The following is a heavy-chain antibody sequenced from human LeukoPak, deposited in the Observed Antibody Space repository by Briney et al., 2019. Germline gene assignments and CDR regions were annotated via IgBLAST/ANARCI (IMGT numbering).Heavy chain of an antibody. D-gene: IGHD3-22*01. Sequence: SETLSLTCTVSGASISTSYWYWIRQPPGKGLEWIGYIHYSGDINYNPSLKSRVTISAYTSKNQLSLKLSSVTAADTAVYYCARVVSRDSSGYYYEIFDYWGQGTLVTVSS. CDR1: GASISTSY. V-gene: IGHV4-59*01. CDR3: ARVVSRDSSGYYYEIFDY. CDR2: IHYSGDI. J-gene: IGHJ4*02.